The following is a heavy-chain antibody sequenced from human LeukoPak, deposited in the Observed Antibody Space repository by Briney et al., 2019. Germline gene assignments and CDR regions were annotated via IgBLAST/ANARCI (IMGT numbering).Heavy chain of an antibody. Sequence: GGSLRLSCVVSGFTFSNYWMNWVRQAPGKGLVWVSRINTDGTGTYYADSVKGRFTISRDNAKNTLSMQMNSLRGEDTAVYYCARDFQASGDYWGQGTLVTVSS. D-gene: IGHD6-19*01. J-gene: IGHJ4*02. CDR1: GFTFSNYW. V-gene: IGHV3-74*01. CDR3: ARDFQASGDY. CDR2: INTDGTGT.